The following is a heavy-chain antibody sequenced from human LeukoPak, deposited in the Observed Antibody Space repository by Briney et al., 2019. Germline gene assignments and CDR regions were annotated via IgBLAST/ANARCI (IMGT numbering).Heavy chain of an antibody. Sequence: GGSLRLSCAASGFTVSSNYMSWVRQAPGKGLEWVSVIYSGGSTYYADSVKGRFTISRGNSKNTLYLQMNGLRAEDTAVYYCAKDLSSGSYFDYWGQGTLVTVSS. CDR1: GFTVSSNY. D-gene: IGHD3-10*01. CDR2: IYSGGST. CDR3: AKDLSSGSYFDY. J-gene: IGHJ4*02. V-gene: IGHV3-53*01.